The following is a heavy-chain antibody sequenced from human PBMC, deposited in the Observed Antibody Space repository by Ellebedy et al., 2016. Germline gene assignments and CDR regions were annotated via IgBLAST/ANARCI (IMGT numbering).Heavy chain of an antibody. Sequence: GESLKISCAASGFTFSSYAMSWVRQAPGKGLEWVSAISGSGGSTYYADSVKGRFTISRDNSKNTLYLQMNSLRAEDTAVYYCAKAHSYGDYDYWGQGTLVTVSS. CDR2: ISGSGGST. D-gene: IGHD4-17*01. J-gene: IGHJ4*02. CDR3: AKAHSYGDYDY. CDR1: GFTFSSYA. V-gene: IGHV3-23*01.